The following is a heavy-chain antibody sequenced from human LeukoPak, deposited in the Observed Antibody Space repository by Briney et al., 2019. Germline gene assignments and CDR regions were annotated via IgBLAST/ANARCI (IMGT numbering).Heavy chain of an antibody. D-gene: IGHD4-17*01. CDR3: ANELRPNDY. CDR1: GLTFSNRA. J-gene: IGHJ4*02. V-gene: IGHV3-23*01. Sequence: PGGSLRLSCVVSGLTFSNRAMTWVRQAPGKGLEWVSSISISGNKILYADSVKGRSTISRDNSKNTLFLQMNSLQTEGTGVYFCANELRPNDYWGQGTLVTVS. CDR2: ISISGNKI.